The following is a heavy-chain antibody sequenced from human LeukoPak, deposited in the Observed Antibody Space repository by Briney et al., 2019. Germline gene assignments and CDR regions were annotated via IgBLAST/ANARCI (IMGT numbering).Heavy chain of an antibody. CDR3: ARRYCSSTSCVNWFDS. J-gene: IGHJ5*01. Sequence: PGGSLRLSCAASGFTVSHNYMSWVRQAPGKGLEWVSVIYSGGSTNYADSVKGRFTISRDNSKNTLYLQMNSLRADDTAVYYCARRYCSSTSCVNWFDSWGQGTLVTVSS. CDR1: GFTVSHNY. D-gene: IGHD2-2*01. CDR2: IYSGGST. V-gene: IGHV3-66*04.